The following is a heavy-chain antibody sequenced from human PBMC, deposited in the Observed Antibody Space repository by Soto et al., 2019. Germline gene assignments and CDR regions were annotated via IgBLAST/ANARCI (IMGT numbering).Heavy chain of an antibody. J-gene: IGHJ3*02. CDR3: TIGSWSGEVFDI. V-gene: IGHV1-69*02. CDR1: GGTFSTYS. CDR2: IIPMLGVR. Sequence: QVQLVQSGAEVKKPGSSVKVSCKDSGGTFSTYSMFWVRQTPGQGLEWMGRIIPMLGVRNYAQRFQDRVTITADKATATVHMELSSLRSEDTALYYCTIGSWSGEVFDIWGQGTMVTVSS. D-gene: IGHD2-21*01.